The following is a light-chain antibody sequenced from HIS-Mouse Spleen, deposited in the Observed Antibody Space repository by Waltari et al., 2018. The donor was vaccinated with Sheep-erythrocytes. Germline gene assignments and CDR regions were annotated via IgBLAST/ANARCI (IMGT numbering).Light chain of an antibody. J-gene: IGLJ3*02. Sequence: QSALTQPASVSGSPGQSITISCTGTSSDVGSDNLVSWYQQHPGKAPKLMLYEGSKRPSGVSNRFCGSKSGNTASLTISGLQAEDEADYYCCSYAGSSTWVFGGGTKLTVL. CDR2: EGS. CDR3: CSYAGSSTWV. CDR1: SSDVGSDNL. V-gene: IGLV2-23*01.